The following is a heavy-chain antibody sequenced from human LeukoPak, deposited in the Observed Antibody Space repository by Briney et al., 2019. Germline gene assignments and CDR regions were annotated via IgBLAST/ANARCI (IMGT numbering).Heavy chain of an antibody. Sequence: KPSETLSLTCTVSGGSISSYYWSWIRQPPGKGLEWIGYIYYSGSTNYNPSLKSRVTISVDTSKNQFSLKLSSVTAADTAVYYCARLGNDGGKYHYYYYMDVWGKGTTVTVSS. CDR3: ARLGNDGGKYHYYYYMDV. D-gene: IGHD1-1*01. CDR2: IYYSGST. J-gene: IGHJ6*03. V-gene: IGHV4-59*01. CDR1: GGSISSYY.